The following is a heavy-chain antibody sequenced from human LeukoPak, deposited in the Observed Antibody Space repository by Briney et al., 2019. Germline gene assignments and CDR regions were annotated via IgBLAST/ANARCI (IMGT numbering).Heavy chain of an antibody. Sequence: SETLSLTCTVSGGSISSGDFCWSWIRQPPGKGLEWIGYIYYSGSTYYNPSLKSRVTISVDASKNQFSLKLSSVTAADTAVYYCARDLLYSSPGFDYWGQGTLVTVSS. CDR1: GGSISSGDFC. CDR2: IYYSGST. J-gene: IGHJ4*02. CDR3: ARDLLYSSPGFDY. D-gene: IGHD6-13*01. V-gene: IGHV4-30-4*08.